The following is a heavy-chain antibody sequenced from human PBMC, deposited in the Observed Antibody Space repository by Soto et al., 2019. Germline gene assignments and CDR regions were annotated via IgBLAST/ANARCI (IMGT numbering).Heavy chain of an antibody. CDR3: AAIVVPAAIDNYYYGMDV. CDR1: GCTFTSYG. D-gene: IGHD2-2*01. J-gene: IGHJ6*02. V-gene: IGHV1-18*04. Sequence: GASVKVSCKASGCTFTSYGISWVRQAPGQGREWMGWISAYNGNTNYAQKLQGRVTMTTDTSTSTAYMELRSLRSDDTAVYYCAAIVVPAAIDNYYYGMDVWGQGTTVTVSS. CDR2: ISAYNGNT.